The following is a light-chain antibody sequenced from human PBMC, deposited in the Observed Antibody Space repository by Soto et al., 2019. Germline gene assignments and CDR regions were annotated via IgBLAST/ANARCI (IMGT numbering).Light chain of an antibody. CDR2: AAS. CDR1: QSISSY. Sequence: DIQMTQSPSSVSASVGDRVTITCRASQSISSYLNWYQQKPGKAPKLLIYAASSLQSGVPSRFSGSGSGTDFTLTISSLQPEDFATYYCQQSYSTPLNFGGGTKV. J-gene: IGKJ4*01. V-gene: IGKV1-39*01. CDR3: QQSYSTPLN.